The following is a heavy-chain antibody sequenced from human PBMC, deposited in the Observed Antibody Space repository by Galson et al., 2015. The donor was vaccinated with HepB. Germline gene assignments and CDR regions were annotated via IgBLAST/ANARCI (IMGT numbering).Heavy chain of an antibody. CDR1: GYTFTGYY. Sequence: SVKVSCKASGYTFTGYYMHWVRQAPGQGLEWMGWINPNSGGTNYAQKFQGRVTMTRDTSISTAYMELSRLRSDDTAVYYCARSLIYRYCSSTSCYIPPFDYWGQGTLVTVSS. J-gene: IGHJ4*02. V-gene: IGHV1-2*02. D-gene: IGHD2-2*02. CDR3: ARSLIYRYCSSTSCYIPPFDY. CDR2: INPNSGGT.